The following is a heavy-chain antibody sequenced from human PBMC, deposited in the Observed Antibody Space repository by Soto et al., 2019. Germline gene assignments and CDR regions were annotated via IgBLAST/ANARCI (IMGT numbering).Heavy chain of an antibody. J-gene: IGHJ5*02. CDR2: IIPIIGTP. V-gene: IGHV1-69*06. CDR1: GGTFSSYA. D-gene: IGHD3-10*02. CDR3: ARDEGNMFIMGWLDP. Sequence: QVQLVQSGAEVKKPGSSVKVSCKASGGTFSSYAVNWVRQAPGQGLEWMGRIIPIIGTPNYAQKFQGRVTITADKSTSTAYMELSSLRSEDTAVYYCARDEGNMFIMGWLDPWGQGTLVTVSS.